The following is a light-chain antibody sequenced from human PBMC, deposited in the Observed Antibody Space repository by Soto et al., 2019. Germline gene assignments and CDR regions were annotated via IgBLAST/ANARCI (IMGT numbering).Light chain of an antibody. CDR1: SSDIGGYNY. Sequence: QSALTQPASVSGSPGQSITISCTGTSSDIGGYNYVSWYQQHPGKVPKLMIYDVSNRPSGVSNRFSGSKSGNTASLTISGLQAEDDADYYCISYTSSSTWVFGGGTKLTVL. V-gene: IGLV2-14*01. J-gene: IGLJ3*02. CDR2: DVS. CDR3: ISYTSSSTWV.